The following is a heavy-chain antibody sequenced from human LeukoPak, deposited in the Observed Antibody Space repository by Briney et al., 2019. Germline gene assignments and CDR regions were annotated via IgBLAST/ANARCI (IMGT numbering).Heavy chain of an antibody. CDR3: ASTYFYDSSGYYSTYYFDY. CDR2: INSDGSST. V-gene: IGHV3-74*01. D-gene: IGHD3-22*01. Sequence: PGGSLRLSCAASGFTFSSYWMHWVRQAPGKGLVWVSRINSDGSSTSYADSVKGRFTISRDNAKNTLYLQMISLRAEDTAVYYCASTYFYDSSGYYSTYYFDYWDQGTLVTVSS. J-gene: IGHJ4*02. CDR1: GFTFSSYW.